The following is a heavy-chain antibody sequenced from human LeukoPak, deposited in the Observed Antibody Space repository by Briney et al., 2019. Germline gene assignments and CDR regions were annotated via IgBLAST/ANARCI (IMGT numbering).Heavy chain of an antibody. CDR1: GVSISSYY. J-gene: IGHJ4*02. V-gene: IGHV4-4*07. D-gene: IGHD5-12*01. CDR3: ARTGGYGYHIDH. CDR2: IYISGTT. Sequence: KTSETLSLTCSVSGVSISSYYWSWVRQTAGKGLEWVGRIYISGTTNYNPSLNSRVTMSIDTSKNQFSLKLTSVTAADTGVYYCARTGGYGYHIDHWGQGTQVTVSS.